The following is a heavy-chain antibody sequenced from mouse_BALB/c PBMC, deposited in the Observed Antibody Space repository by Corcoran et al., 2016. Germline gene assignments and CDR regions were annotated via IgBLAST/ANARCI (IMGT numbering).Heavy chain of an antibody. Sequence: EVQLQQSGAELVKPGASVKLSCTASGFNIKDTYMHWVKQRPEQGLEWIGRIDPANGNTKYDPTFQGKAIITADTSSNTAYLQLSSLISGDTAVYCCARRVTTVVAHFDYWCQGTTLTVSS. CDR3: ARRVTTVVAHFDY. CDR1: GFNIKDTY. V-gene: IGHV14-3*02. J-gene: IGHJ2*01. CDR2: IDPANGNT. D-gene: IGHD1-1*01.